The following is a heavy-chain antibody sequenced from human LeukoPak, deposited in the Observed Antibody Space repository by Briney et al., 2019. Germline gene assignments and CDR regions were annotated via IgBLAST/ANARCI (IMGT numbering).Heavy chain of an antibody. CDR1: GFTFSSYG. V-gene: IGHV3-33*01. J-gene: IGHJ6*04. CDR2: IWYDGSNK. D-gene: IGHD6-13*01. CDR3: ARDAISIAAAVGALLDV. Sequence: SGGSLRLSCAASGFTFSSYGMHWVRQAPGKGLEWVAVIWYDGSNKYYADSVKGRFTISRDNSKNTLYLQMNSLRAEDTAVYYCARDAISIAAAVGALLDVWGKGTTVTASS.